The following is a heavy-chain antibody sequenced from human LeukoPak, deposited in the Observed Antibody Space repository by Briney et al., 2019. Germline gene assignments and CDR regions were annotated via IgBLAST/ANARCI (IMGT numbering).Heavy chain of an antibody. CDR1: GFTFSSYS. V-gene: IGHV3-21*01. D-gene: IGHD3-22*01. CDR3: ARDARYYDSSGYSDY. CDR2: ISSSSSYI. Sequence: GGSLRLSCAASGFTFSSYSMNWVRQAPGKGLEWVSSISSSSSYIYYADSVKSRFTISRDNAKNSLYLQMNSLRAEDTAVYYCARDARYYDSSGYSDYWGQGTLVTVSS. J-gene: IGHJ4*02.